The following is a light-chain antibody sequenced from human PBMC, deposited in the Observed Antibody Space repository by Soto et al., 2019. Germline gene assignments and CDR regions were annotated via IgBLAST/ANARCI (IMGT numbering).Light chain of an antibody. J-gene: IGLJ1*01. CDR1: SSDVGGYNY. Sequence: QSALTQPPSADGSPGQSVTISCTGTSSDVGGYNYVSWYQQHPGKAPKLVIFEVTKRPSGVPDRFSGSKSGNTASLTVSGLQAEDEADYYCTSYAGSNTPYVFGTGTKVPVL. V-gene: IGLV2-8*01. CDR2: EVT. CDR3: TSYAGSNTPYV.